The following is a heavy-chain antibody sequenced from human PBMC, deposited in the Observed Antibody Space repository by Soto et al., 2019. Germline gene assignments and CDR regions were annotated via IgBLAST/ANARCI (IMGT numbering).Heavy chain of an antibody. CDR3: ANLGVGAPLVKGSMGY. J-gene: IGHJ4*02. CDR2: INAGNGNT. V-gene: IGHV1-3*01. Sequence: ASVKVSCKASGYTFTSYAMHWVRQAPGQRLEWMGWINAGNGNTKYSQKFQGRVTITRDTSASTAYMELSSLRSEDTAVYYCANLGVGAPLVKGSMGYWGQGTRVTVSS. D-gene: IGHD1-26*01. CDR1: GYTFTSYA.